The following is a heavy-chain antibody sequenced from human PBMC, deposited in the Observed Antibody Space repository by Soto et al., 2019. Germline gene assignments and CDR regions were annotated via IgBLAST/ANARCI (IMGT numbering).Heavy chain of an antibody. CDR1: GYTFTSYY. V-gene: IGHV1-46*01. Sequence: AASVKVSCKASGYTFTSYYMHWVRQAPGQGLEWMGIINPSGGSTSYAQKFQGRVTMTRDTSTSTVYMELSSLRSEDTAVYYCARDLRASSSWYGVKFYFDYWGQGTLVTVSS. D-gene: IGHD6-13*01. CDR3: ARDLRASSSWYGVKFYFDY. CDR2: INPSGGST. J-gene: IGHJ4*02.